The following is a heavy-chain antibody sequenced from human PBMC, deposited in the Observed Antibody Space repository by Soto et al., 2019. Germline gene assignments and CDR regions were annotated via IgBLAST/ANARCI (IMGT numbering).Heavy chain of an antibody. CDR1: GYTFTSYD. J-gene: IGHJ6*02. V-gene: IGHV1-8*01. Sequence: ASVKVSCKASGYTFTSYDINWVRQATGQGLEWMGWMNPNSGNTGYAQKFQGRVTMTRNTSISTAYMELSSLRSEDTAVYYCARSYYDFWSGYFGPYYYGMDVWGQGTTVTVSS. D-gene: IGHD3-3*01. CDR2: MNPNSGNT. CDR3: ARSYYDFWSGYFGPYYYGMDV.